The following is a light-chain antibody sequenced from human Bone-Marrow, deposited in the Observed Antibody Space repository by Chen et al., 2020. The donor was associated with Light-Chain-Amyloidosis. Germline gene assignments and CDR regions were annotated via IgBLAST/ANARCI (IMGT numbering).Light chain of an antibody. CDR2: WAS. CDR1: QSVLYSSNNKNF. J-gene: IGKJ5*01. V-gene: IGKV4-1*01. CDR3: QQYFGSLFS. Sequence: DIVMTQSPDSLAVSLGERATINCKASQSVLYSSNNKNFLAWYQQKAGQPPKLLIYWASTRDSGIPDRFSGSGSGTDFTLTISSLQAEDVAVYYCQQYFGSLFSFGQGTRLEI.